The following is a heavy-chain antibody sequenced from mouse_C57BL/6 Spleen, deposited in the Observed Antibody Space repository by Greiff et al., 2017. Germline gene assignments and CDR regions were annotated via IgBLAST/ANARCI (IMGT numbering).Heavy chain of an antibody. D-gene: IGHD2-3*01. CDR1: GFTFSDYY. CDR3: ARVYDGYYEV. J-gene: IGHJ1*03. Sequence: EVKLVESEGGLVQPGSSMKLSCTASGFTFSDYYMAWVRQVPEKGLEWVANINYDGSSTYYLDSLKSRFIIARDNAKNILYLHMSSLKSEDTATYYCARVYDGYYEVWGTGTTVTVSS. CDR2: INYDGSST. V-gene: IGHV5-16*01.